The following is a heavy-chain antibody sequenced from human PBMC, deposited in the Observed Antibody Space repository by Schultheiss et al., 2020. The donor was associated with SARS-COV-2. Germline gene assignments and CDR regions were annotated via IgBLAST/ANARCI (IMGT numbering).Heavy chain of an antibody. J-gene: IGHJ4*02. Sequence: SQTLSLTCAISGDSVSSNSAAWNWIRQSPSRGLEWLGRTYYRSKWYNDYAVSVKSRITINPDTSKNQFSLKLSSVTAADTALYYCARDEGVDVTHWGQGTLVTVSS. V-gene: IGHV6-1*01. CDR1: GDSVSSNSAA. CDR3: ARDEGVDVTH. CDR2: TYYRSKWYN. D-gene: IGHD2-15*01.